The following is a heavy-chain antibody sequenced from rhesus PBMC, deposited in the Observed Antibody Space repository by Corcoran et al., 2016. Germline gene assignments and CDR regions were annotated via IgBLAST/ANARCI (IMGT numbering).Heavy chain of an antibody. J-gene: IGHJ6*01. CDR1: GGSISDSYY. V-gene: IGHV4-106*01. CDR3: ARRVLYTAYGLDS. D-gene: IGHD2-21*01. Sequence: QVQLQESGPGLVKPSETLSLTCTVSGGSISDSYYWSWIRQPPGQGLEWMERIYGRCGRKNNNPPRKIRVTITRYTSKNPFSMSRSSVTAADTAVDYCARRVLYTAYGLDSWGQGVVVTVSS. CDR2: IYGRCGRK.